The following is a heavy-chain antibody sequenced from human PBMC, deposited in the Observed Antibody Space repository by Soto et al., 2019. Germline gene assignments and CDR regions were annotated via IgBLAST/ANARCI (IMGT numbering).Heavy chain of an antibody. Sequence: QLQLQESGSGLVKPSQTLSLTCAVSGGSISSGGYSWRWIRQPPGKGLEWIGYIYHSGSTYYNPSLQSRVTISVARSKNQCSRKLSSVPAADTAVYYCASAGGLGAVAADYWGQGTLVTVSS. CDR3: ASAGGLGAVAADY. D-gene: IGHD6-19*01. CDR1: GGSISSGGYS. CDR2: IYHSGST. V-gene: IGHV4-30-2*01. J-gene: IGHJ4*02.